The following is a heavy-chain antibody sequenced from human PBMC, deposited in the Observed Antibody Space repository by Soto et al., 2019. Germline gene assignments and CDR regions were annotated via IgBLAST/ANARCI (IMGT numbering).Heavy chain of an antibody. Sequence: SETLSLTCTVSGGSISSDSHHWDWIRQPPGKGPEWIGSIFFTGRTYYNPSLKSRVTISVDTSKNQFSLKLSSVTAADTAVYYCARARVGLYSRTYYYYGMDVWGQGTTVTVSS. V-gene: IGHV4-39*01. CDR1: GGSISSDSHH. D-gene: IGHD6-13*01. J-gene: IGHJ6*02. CDR2: IFFTGRT. CDR3: ARARVGLYSRTYYYYGMDV.